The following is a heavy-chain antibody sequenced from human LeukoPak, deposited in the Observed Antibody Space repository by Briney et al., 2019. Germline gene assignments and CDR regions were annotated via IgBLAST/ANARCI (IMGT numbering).Heavy chain of an antibody. J-gene: IGHJ6*03. Sequence: PSETLSLTCAVYGGSFSGYYWSWIRQPPGKGLEWIGEINHSGSTNYNPSLKSRVTISVDMSKNQFSLKLSSVTAADTAVYYCARGREDIVVVPAAMDYYYYYMDVWGKGTTVTVSS. CDR1: GGSFSGYY. V-gene: IGHV4-34*01. CDR2: INHSGST. D-gene: IGHD2-2*01. CDR3: ARGREDIVVVPAAMDYYYYYMDV.